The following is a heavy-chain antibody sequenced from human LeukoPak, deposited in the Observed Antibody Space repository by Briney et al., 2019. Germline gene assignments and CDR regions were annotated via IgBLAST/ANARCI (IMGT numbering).Heavy chain of an antibody. CDR1: GFTFSDYY. Sequence: TGGSLRLSCAASGFTFSDYYMSWIRQGPGKGLEWVSYISSSSSYIYYADSVKGRFTISRDNAKNSLYLQMNSLRAEDTAVYYCARRGFSSSWYYFDYWGQGTLVTVSS. J-gene: IGHJ4*02. V-gene: IGHV3-11*06. CDR2: ISSSSSYI. D-gene: IGHD6-13*01. CDR3: ARRGFSSSWYYFDY.